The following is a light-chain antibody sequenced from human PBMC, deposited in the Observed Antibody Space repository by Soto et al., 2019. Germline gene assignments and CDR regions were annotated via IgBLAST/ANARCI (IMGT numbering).Light chain of an antibody. CDR1: QSISSW. J-gene: IGKJ2*01. V-gene: IGKV1-5*01. CDR2: DAS. Sequence: DIQMTQSPSTLSASVGDRVTITCRASQSISSWLAWYQQKPGKAPKLLIYDASSLESGVPSRYSGSGSGTEFTLPISSLQPDDFATYDCQQYNSYPHVTFGQGTKLEIK. CDR3: QQYNSYPHVT.